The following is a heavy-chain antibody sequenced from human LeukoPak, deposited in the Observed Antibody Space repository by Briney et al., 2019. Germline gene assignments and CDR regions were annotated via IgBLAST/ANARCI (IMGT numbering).Heavy chain of an antibody. Sequence: PGGSLRLSCAASGFTFSSYSMNWVRQAPGKGLEWVSYISSSSSTIYYADSVKSRFTISRDNAKNSLYLQMNSLRAEDTAVYYCASPTNVGYWGQGTLVTVSS. V-gene: IGHV3-48*01. CDR2: ISSSSSTI. CDR3: ASPTNVGY. CDR1: GFTFSSYS. J-gene: IGHJ4*02.